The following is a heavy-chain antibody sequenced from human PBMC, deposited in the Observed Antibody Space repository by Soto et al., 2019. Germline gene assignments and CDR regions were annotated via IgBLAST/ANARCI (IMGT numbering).Heavy chain of an antibody. CDR2: ITSRSSYI. J-gene: IGHJ3*02. CDR1: GFSFSFYS. D-gene: IGHD3-22*01. CDR3: ARNPPDYYDSSGDDAFHI. Sequence: GGSLRLSCVASGFSFSFYSMNWVRQAPGKGLEWVSCITSRSSYIYYADSVKGRFTVSRDDAKNSLYLQMNSLRVEDTAVYYCARNPPDYYDSSGDDAFHIWGQGTMVTVSS. V-gene: IGHV3-21*01.